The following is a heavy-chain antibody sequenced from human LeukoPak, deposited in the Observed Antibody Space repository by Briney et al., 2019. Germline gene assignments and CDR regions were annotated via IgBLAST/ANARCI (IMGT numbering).Heavy chain of an antibody. CDR1: GFTFSYYA. Sequence: GGSLRLSCAASGFTFSYYAMSWVRQAPGKGLEWVSAVTRRAGNPTYARSVKGGFTTPKKTYTKTLYLQMTSRRREDTAVYYCATRGPSASSDLRAPFAYYGKATLVTASS. CDR2: VTRRAGNP. CDR3: ATRGPSASSDLRAPFAY. J-gene: IGHJ4*02. V-gene: IGHV3-23*01. D-gene: IGHD3-22*01.